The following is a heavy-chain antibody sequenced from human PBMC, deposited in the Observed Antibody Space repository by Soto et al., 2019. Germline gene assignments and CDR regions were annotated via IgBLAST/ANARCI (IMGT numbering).Heavy chain of an antibody. V-gene: IGHV4-4*02. J-gene: IGHJ6*02. CDR2: IYHSGST. Sequence: SETRCLTCAGSGGSISRSNWWSGVRQPPGKGLEWIGEIYHSGSTNYNPSLKSRVAISVDKSKNQFSLKLSSVTAADTAVYYCARVSGSYYYGIDVWGQGTTVTVS. D-gene: IGHD1-26*01. CDR3: ARVSGSYYYGIDV. CDR1: GGSISRSNW.